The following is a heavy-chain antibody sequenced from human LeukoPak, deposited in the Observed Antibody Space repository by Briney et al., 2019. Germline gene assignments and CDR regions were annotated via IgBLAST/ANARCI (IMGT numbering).Heavy chain of an antibody. CDR3: ARAKPADFDL. V-gene: IGHV3-74*01. CDR2: VKEDGRET. J-gene: IGHJ2*01. CDR1: GFTFNTYW. Sequence: GGSLRLSCVGSGFTFNTYWIHWDRQAPGKGLVWVSRVKEDGRETNYADSVKGRFTLSRDNAKNTVYLQMNNLRAEDTAVYHCARAKPADFDLWGRGTLVTVSS.